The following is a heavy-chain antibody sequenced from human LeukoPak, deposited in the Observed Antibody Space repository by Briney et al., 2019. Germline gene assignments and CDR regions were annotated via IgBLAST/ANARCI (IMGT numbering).Heavy chain of an antibody. Sequence: SETLSLSCAVYGGSFSGYYWSWIRQPPGKGLEWIGEITHSGSTKYNPSLKSRVTISVDTSKNQFSLKLSSVTAADTAVYYCARGRITMVRGVIITSCWFDPWGQGTLVTVSS. V-gene: IGHV4-34*01. CDR1: GGSFSGYY. D-gene: IGHD3-10*01. J-gene: IGHJ5*02. CDR2: ITHSGST. CDR3: ARGRITMVRGVIITSCWFDP.